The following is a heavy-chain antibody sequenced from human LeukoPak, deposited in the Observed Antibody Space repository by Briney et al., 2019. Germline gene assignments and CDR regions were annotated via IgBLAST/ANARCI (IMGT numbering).Heavy chain of an antibody. D-gene: IGHD2-15*01. J-gene: IGHJ4*02. CDR2: MRPSSGNT. CDR3: ARVSGWRSGMDF. Sequence: ASVLVSSKASGYTFTNYVVNRVRQAAGPGGERMGCMRPSSGNTGYAPRLLGRVAPTSNTSITTAHMKLRSLTSGETAVYFCARVSGWRSGMDFWGEGAQVTVSS. V-gene: IGHV1-8*01. CDR1: GYTFTNYV.